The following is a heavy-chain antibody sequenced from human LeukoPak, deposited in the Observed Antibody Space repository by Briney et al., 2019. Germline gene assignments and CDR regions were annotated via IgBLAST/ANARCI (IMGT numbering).Heavy chain of an antibody. CDR3: AREKYSYAGPFDY. CDR2: INHSGST. V-gene: IGHV4-34*01. J-gene: IGHJ4*02. CDR1: GGAFSGYY. D-gene: IGHD5-18*01. Sequence: KPSETLSLTCAVSGGAFSGYYCSWIRQPPGKGLEWIGEINHSGSTNYNPSLKSRVTISVDTSKNQFSLKLSSVTAEDTAVYYCAREKYSYAGPFDYWGQGTLVTVSS.